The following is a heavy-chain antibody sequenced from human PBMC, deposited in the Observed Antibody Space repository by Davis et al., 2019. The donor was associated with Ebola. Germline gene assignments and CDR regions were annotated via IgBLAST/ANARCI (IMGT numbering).Heavy chain of an antibody. D-gene: IGHD2/OR15-2a*01. CDR2: ISGGGRTI. V-gene: IGHV3-11*04. CDR3: ARDPLIIGDATTDS. CDR1: GFTFSDYY. Sequence: GESLKILCAASGFTFSDYYQSRIRQAPGKGLEWVSYISGGGRTIYYADSVKGRFTISRDNAKNSLFLQMNSRRADDTAVYYCARDPLIIGDATTDSWGQGTLVTVSS. J-gene: IGHJ5*01.